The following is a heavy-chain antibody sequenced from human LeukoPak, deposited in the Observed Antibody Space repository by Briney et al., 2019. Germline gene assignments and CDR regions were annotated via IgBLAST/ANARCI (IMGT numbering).Heavy chain of an antibody. CDR2: INRDGDLA. CDR1: GLSSATYS. D-gene: IGHD3-3*01. J-gene: IGHJ4*02. Sequence: GGSLRPSCVDSGLSSATYSMSWVRQAPGKGLEWVAVINRDGDLAYYADSVQGRFTISRDNSKSTLYLHMDNLRVEDTAIYFCANKKGGNYPFEFWGQGTLVTVSS. CDR3: ANKKGGNYPFEF. V-gene: IGHV3-23*01.